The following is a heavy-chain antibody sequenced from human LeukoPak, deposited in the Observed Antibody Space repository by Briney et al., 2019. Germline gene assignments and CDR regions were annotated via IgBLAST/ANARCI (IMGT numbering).Heavy chain of an antibody. CDR1: GGTFSSYT. CDR2: IIPILGIA. CDR3: AREGGGITMMGGYYFDY. J-gene: IGHJ4*02. V-gene: IGHV1-69*04. D-gene: IGHD3-22*01. Sequence: ASVKVSCKASGGTFSSYTISWVRQAPGQGLERMGRIIPILGIANYAQKFQGRVTITADKSTSTAYMELSSLRSEDTAVYYCAREGGGITMMGGYYFDYWGQGTLVTVSS.